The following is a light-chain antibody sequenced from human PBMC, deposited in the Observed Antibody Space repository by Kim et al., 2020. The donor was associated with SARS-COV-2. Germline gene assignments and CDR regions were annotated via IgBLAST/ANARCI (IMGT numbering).Light chain of an antibody. J-gene: IGLJ3*02. CDR3: VIYLGGDVWV. CDR1: SGSVSTSDY. V-gene: IGLV8-61*01. CDR2: STN. Sequence: QAVVTQEPSLSVSPGGTVTLTCGLNSGSVSTSDYPSWYQQTPGQAPRSLIYSTNLRSSGVPDRFSGSILGNRAALTITGAQADDEADYYCVIYLGGDVWVFGGGTQLTVL.